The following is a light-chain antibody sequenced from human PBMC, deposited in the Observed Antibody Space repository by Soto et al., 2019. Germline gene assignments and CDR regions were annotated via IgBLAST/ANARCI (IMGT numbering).Light chain of an antibody. V-gene: IGKV1D-13*01. CDR3: QQFHHYPYS. CDR1: QGISTA. CDR2: DAS. Sequence: AIQLTQSPSSLSASVGDRVTITCRASQGISTALAWYQQKPGKAPEFLIFDASILGPEVPSRFSGSGSETDFTLTISSLQPEDFATYSCQQFHHYPYSFGQGTKVEI. J-gene: IGKJ2*03.